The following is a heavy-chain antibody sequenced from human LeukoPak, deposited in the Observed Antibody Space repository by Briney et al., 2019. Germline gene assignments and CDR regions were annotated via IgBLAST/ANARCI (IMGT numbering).Heavy chain of an antibody. Sequence: GASVKVSCKASGYTFTGYYMHWVRQAPGQGLEWMGWINPNSGGTNYAQKFQGRVTMTRDTSISTAYMEPSRLRSDDTAVYYCARARKGGSYSDYWGQGTLVTVSS. D-gene: IGHD1-26*01. V-gene: IGHV1-2*02. CDR1: GYTFTGYY. J-gene: IGHJ4*02. CDR2: INPNSGGT. CDR3: ARARKGGSYSDY.